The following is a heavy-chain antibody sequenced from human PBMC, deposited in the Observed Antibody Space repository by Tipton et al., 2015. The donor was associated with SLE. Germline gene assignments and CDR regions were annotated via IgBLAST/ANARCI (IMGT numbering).Heavy chain of an antibody. D-gene: IGHD2-8*01. Sequence: TLSLTCAVSGSPITSGYYWGWIRQPPGTGPEWIGRITNNGNTYYIPSLQSRVTMSVDTSKNHFSLKLSSVTAADTAVYYCARHDTNYGRNWFDPWGQGTLVTVSS. V-gene: IGHV4-38-2*01. CDR1: GSPITSGYY. CDR2: ITNNGNT. CDR3: ARHDTNYGRNWFDP. J-gene: IGHJ5*02.